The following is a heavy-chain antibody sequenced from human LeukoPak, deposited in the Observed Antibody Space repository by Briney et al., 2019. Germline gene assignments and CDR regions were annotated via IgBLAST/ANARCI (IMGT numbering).Heavy chain of an antibody. V-gene: IGHV3-23*01. CDR2: ISGSGGST. D-gene: IGHD3-22*01. Sequence: GGSLRLSCAASGFTFSSYAMSWVRQAPGKGLEWVSAISGSGGSTYYADSVKGRFTISRDNSKNTLYLQMNSLRAEDTAVYYCAKVSVYYDSSGYSAFDYWGQGTLFTVSS. J-gene: IGHJ4*02. CDR3: AKVSVYYDSSGYSAFDY. CDR1: GFTFSSYA.